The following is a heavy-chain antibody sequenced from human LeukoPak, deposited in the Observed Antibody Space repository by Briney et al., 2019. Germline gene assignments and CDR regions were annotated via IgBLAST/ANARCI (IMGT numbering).Heavy chain of an antibody. D-gene: IGHD2-2*01. CDR1: GGTFSSYA. CDR3: ARAGYCSSTSCYSPRVGYGMDV. J-gene: IGHJ6*02. V-gene: IGHV1-69*04. Sequence: SVKVSCKASGGTFSSYAISWVRQAPGQGLEWMGRIIPIFGIANYAQKFQGRVTITADKSTSTAYMELSSLRSEDTAVYYCARAGYCSSTSCYSPRVGYGMDVWGQGTTVTVSS. CDR2: IIPIFGIA.